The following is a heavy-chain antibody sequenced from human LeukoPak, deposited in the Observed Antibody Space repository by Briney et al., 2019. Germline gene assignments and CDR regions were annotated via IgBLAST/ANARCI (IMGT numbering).Heavy chain of an antibody. Sequence: PGGSLRLSCAASGFTCSSYGMHWVRQAPGKGLEWVAVIWYDGTNKYYADSVKGRFTISRDNSKNTLYLQMNNLRAEDTAVYYCAKGNGTTDYYYMDVWGKGTTVTVSS. CDR1: GFTCSSYG. D-gene: IGHD1-7*01. CDR3: AKGNGTTDYYYMDV. J-gene: IGHJ6*03. V-gene: IGHV3-33*06. CDR2: IWYDGTNK.